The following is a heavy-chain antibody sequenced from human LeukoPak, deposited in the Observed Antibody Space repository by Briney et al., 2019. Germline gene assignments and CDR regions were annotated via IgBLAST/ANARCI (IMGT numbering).Heavy chain of an antibody. CDR1: GSSFSTYW. CDR2: IYPGDSDT. V-gene: IGHV5-51*01. D-gene: IGHD6-13*01. J-gene: IGHJ4*02. CDR3: AGVGSSWYGVDY. Sequence: GESLKISCKASGSSFSTYWIGWVRQMPGEGLKWMGIIYPGDSDTRYSPSFQGQVTISADKSISTAYLQWSSLKASDTAMYYCAGVGSSWYGVDYWGQGTLVTVSS.